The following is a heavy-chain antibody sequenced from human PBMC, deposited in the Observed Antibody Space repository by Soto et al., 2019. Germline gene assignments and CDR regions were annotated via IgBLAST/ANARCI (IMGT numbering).Heavy chain of an antibody. CDR1: GFTFSGYY. Sequence: GGSLRLSCAASGFTFSGYYMAWVRQAPGEGLEWISYISGASDSTDYADSVKGRFTVSRDNARNSLFLQMNSLRVEDTAVYYCVRANWNVDYWGRGTLVTVSS. V-gene: IGHV3-11*06. CDR3: VRANWNVDY. CDR2: ISGASDST. D-gene: IGHD1-1*01. J-gene: IGHJ4*02.